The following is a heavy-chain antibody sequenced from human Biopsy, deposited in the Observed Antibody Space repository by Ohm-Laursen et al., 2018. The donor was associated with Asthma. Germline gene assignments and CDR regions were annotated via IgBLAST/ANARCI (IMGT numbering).Heavy chain of an antibody. CDR3: ARDMGAGPNQPPSGSGSSHLYGMDV. CDR1: GFSFDDYA. Sequence: SLRLSCPASGFSFDDYAMFWVRQAPGKGLEWVSGISWNSGTIGYADSVKGRFTISRDNAKNSLYLQMNSLGPEDTAVYYCARDMGAGPNQPPSGSGSSHLYGMDVWGQGTTVTVSS. D-gene: IGHD3-10*01. J-gene: IGHJ6*02. V-gene: IGHV3-9*01. CDR2: ISWNSGTI.